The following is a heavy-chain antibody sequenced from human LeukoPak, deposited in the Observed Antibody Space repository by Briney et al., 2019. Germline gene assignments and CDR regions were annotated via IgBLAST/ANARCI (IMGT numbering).Heavy chain of an antibody. Sequence: GGSLRLSCAASGFTFSSYWMSWVRQAPGKGLEWVSGISWNSGSIGYADSVKGRFTISRDNAKNSLYLQMNSLRAEDTALYYCAKAQRNYYDSWDIDYWGQGTLVTVSS. CDR1: GFTFSSYW. D-gene: IGHD3-22*01. V-gene: IGHV3-9*01. J-gene: IGHJ4*02. CDR2: ISWNSGSI. CDR3: AKAQRNYYDSWDIDY.